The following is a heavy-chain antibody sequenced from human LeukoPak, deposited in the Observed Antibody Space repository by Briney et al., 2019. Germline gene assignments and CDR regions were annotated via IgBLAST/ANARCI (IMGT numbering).Heavy chain of an antibody. J-gene: IGHJ6*02. D-gene: IGHD1-26*01. CDR2: INPNSGGT. CDR3: AREKWELLGREDYYYGMDV. V-gene: IGHV1-2*02. CDR1: GYTFTGYY. Sequence: ASVKVSSKASGYTFTGYYMHCVRQAPGQGLEWMGWINPNSGGTKYAQKFQGRVTMTRDTSISTAYMELSRLRSDDTAVYYCAREKWELLGREDYYYGMDVWGQGTTVTVSS.